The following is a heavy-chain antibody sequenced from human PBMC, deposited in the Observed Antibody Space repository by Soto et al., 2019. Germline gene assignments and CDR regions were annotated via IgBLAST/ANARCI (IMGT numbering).Heavy chain of an antibody. CDR3: ARGGTQNPYYYDSSGYPPFDY. V-gene: IGHV1-3*01. Sequence: ASVKVSCKASGYTFTSYAMHWVRQAPGQRLERMGWINAGNGNTKYSQKFQGRVTITRDTSASTAYMELSSLRSEDTAVYYCARGGTQNPYYYDSSGYPPFDYWGQGTLVTVSS. J-gene: IGHJ4*02. CDR2: INAGNGNT. D-gene: IGHD3-22*01. CDR1: GYTFTSYA.